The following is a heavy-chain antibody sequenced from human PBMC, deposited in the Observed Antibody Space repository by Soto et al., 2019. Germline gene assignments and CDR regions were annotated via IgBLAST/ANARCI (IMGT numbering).Heavy chain of an antibody. J-gene: IGHJ4*02. V-gene: IGHV3-23*01. CDR3: AKIKGAITFLHFDA. D-gene: IGHD3-16*01. CDR1: TSNLKNYA. CDR2: LTDTGGST. Sequence: EVLLSESVGGPVQPGGSLRLSCVDSTSNLKNYAMAWVRQAPGKGLEWVSALTDTGGSTYYAASVKGRFTISRDNSRNTLFLQMDRLRVDDTAVYYCAKIKGAITFLHFDAWGQGTLVTVSS.